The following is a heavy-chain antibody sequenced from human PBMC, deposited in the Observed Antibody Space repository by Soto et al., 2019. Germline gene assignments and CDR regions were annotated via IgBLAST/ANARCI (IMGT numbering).Heavy chain of an antibody. CDR1: GCTFFSFW. CDR3: ARRYCSRADCYSDS. V-gene: IGHV5-10-1*01. J-gene: IGHJ4*02. D-gene: IGHD2-2*01. CDR2: IDPGDSSA. Sequence: GETLEVSRYGSGCTFFSFWNDWMRQVPGKGLEWVGRIDPGDSSATYSPTFQGHVTISADRSTRSAYLQWRSLRASDTAIYFCARRYCSRADCYSDSWGQGSLVTVSS.